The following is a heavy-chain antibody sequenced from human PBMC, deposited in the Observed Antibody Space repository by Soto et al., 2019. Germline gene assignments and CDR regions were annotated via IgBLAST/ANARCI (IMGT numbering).Heavy chain of an antibody. CDR2: IYYSGST. CDR3: ARHRYYYDSSGYYDPAHFDY. D-gene: IGHD3-22*01. Sequence: QLRLQESGPGLVKPSETLSLTCTVSGGSISSSSYYWGWIRQPPGKGLEWIGSIYYSGSTYYNPSLKSRVTISVDTSKNQFSLKLSSVTAADTAVYYCARHRYYYDSSGYYDPAHFDYWGQGTLVTVSS. J-gene: IGHJ4*02. V-gene: IGHV4-39*01. CDR1: GGSISSSSYY.